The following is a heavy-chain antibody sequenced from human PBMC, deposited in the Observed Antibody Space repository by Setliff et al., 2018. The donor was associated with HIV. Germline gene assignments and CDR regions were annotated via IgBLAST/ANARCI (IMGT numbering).Heavy chain of an antibody. CDR1: GYTFTNYG. J-gene: IGHJ4*02. CDR3: ARDWLPRVLRY. CDR2: ISAYNGNT. D-gene: IGHD5-12*01. V-gene: IGHV1-18*01. Sequence: GASVKVSCKASGYTFTNYGISWVRQAPGQGLEWMGWISAYNGNTNYAQKLQGRVTMTTDTSTSTAYMELRSLRSDDTAVYYRARDWLPRVLRYWGQGTLVTVSS.